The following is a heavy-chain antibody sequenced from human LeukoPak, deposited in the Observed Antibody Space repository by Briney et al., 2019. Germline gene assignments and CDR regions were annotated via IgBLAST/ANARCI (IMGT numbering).Heavy chain of an antibody. CDR2: INHSGST. D-gene: IGHD3-10*01. CDR3: ARGRITMVRGVIIRGYFDY. V-gene: IGHV4-34*01. Sequence: SETLSLTCTVSGGSISSYYWSWIRQPPGKGLEWIGEINHSGSTNYNPSLKSRVTISVDTSKNQFSLKLSSVTAADTAVYYCARGRITMVRGVIIRGYFDYWGQGTLVTVSS. J-gene: IGHJ4*02. CDR1: GGSISSYY.